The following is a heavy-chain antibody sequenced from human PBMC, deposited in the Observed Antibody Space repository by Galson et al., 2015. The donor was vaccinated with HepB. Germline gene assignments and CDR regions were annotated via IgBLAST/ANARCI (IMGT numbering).Heavy chain of an antibody. D-gene: IGHD1-26*01. Sequence: QSGAEVKKPGESLKISCKGSGYSFTNYWIGWVRQMPGKGLEWMGIINPADSNIRYSPSFQGQVTMSSDKSISTAYLQWSSLKASDTAMYYCARRSGSHFDYWGQGALVTVSS. V-gene: IGHV5-51*01. J-gene: IGHJ4*02. CDR3: ARRSGSHFDY. CDR2: INPADSNI. CDR1: GYSFTNYW.